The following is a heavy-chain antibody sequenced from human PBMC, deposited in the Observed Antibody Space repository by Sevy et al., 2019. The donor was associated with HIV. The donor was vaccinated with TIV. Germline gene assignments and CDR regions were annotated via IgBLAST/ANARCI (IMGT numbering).Heavy chain of an antibody. V-gene: IGHV3-7*01. CDR1: GFTFSSYW. Sequence: GGSLRLSCAASGFTFSSYWMNWIRQAPGKGLEWVANIKQDGSEKYYVDSVKGRFTISRDNAKNSLYLQMNNLRAEDTAVFYCARDLALSGSYSWLAYWGQGTLVTVSS. CDR2: IKQDGSEK. CDR3: ARDLALSGSYSWLAY. D-gene: IGHD1-26*01. J-gene: IGHJ4*02.